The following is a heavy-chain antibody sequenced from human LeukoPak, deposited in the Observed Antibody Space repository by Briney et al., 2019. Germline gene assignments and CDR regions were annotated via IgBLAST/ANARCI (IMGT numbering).Heavy chain of an antibody. CDR2: ISGSGGST. J-gene: IGHJ4*02. CDR1: GFTFSSYA. Sequence: GGSLRLSCAASGFTFSSYAMSWVRQAPGKGLEWVSAISGSGGSTYYADSVKGRFTISRNNSKNTLYLQMKSLRAEDTAVYYCANPSGIAGAFDYWGQGTLVTVSS. CDR3: ANPSGIAGAFDY. D-gene: IGHD6-13*01. V-gene: IGHV3-23*01.